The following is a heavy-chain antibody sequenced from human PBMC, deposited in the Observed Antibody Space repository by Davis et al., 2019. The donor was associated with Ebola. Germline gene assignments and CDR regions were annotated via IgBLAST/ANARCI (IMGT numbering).Heavy chain of an antibody. V-gene: IGHV4-59*01. D-gene: IGHD3-22*01. CDR1: GGSISSYY. CDR2: IYYSGST. Sequence: MPSETLSLTCTVSGGSISSYYWSWIRQPPGKGLEWIGYIYYSGSTNYNPSLKSRVTISVDTSKNQFSLKLSSVTAADTAVYYCARMYYYDSSGYYPYYYYHIDVWGKGTTVTVSS. CDR3: ARMYYYDSSGYYPYYYYHIDV. J-gene: IGHJ6*03.